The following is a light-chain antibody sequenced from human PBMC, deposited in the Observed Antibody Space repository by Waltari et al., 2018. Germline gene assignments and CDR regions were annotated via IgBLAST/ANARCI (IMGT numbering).Light chain of an antibody. CDR1: SSNIGSNY. V-gene: IGLV1-47*01. CDR2: KSA. Sequence: QSVLTQPPSASATPGQRVAISCSGSSSNIGSNYLSWYQQLPATAPKLLIYKSAQRSSGVPDRFSGSKSGTSASLAISGLRSEDEADYYCATWDDSLNALVFGGGTKLTVL. J-gene: IGLJ3*02. CDR3: ATWDDSLNALV.